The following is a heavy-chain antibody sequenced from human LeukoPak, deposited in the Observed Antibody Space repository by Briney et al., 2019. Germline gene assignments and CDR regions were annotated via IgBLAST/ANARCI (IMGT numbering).Heavy chain of an antibody. V-gene: IGHV3-30*02. CDR2: IWYDGSDQ. J-gene: IGHJ4*02. CDR3: AKEMATTNS. D-gene: IGHD1-26*01. Sequence: GGSLRLSCIASGFTFSSYGMHWVRQAPGKGLEWVAVIWYDGSDQYYADSVKGRFTISRDNSKNTLYLQMNSLRAEDTAVYYCAKEMATTNSWGQGTLVTVSS. CDR1: GFTFSSYG.